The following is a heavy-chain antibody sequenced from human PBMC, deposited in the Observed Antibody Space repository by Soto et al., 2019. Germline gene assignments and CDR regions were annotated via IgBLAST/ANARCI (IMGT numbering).Heavy chain of an antibody. CDR2: ISGSGDST. CDR1: GFTFSSYA. V-gene: IGHV3-23*01. CDR3: ARRSSSWYFAY. D-gene: IGHD6-13*01. J-gene: IGHJ4*02. Sequence: EVQLLESGGGLVQPGGSLRLSCAASGFTFSSYAMNWVRQAPGKGLEWVSVISGSGDSTYYADSVKGRVTISRDNSKNTLYLQMNSLRAEDTAVYYCARRSSSWYFAYWGQGTLVTVSS.